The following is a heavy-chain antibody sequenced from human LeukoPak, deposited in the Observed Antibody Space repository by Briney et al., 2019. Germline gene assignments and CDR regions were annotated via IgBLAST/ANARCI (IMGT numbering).Heavy chain of an antibody. CDR2: ISGSGGST. D-gene: IGHD3-22*01. CDR3: AKGVYYYDSSGYYYG. J-gene: IGHJ4*02. CDR1: GFTFSSYA. V-gene: IGHV3-23*01. Sequence: PGGSLRLSCAASGFTFSSYAMSWVRQAPGEGLEWVSAISGSGGSTYYADSVKGRFTISRDNSKNTLYLQMNSLRAEDTAVYYCAKGVYYYDSSGYYYGWGQGTLVTVSS.